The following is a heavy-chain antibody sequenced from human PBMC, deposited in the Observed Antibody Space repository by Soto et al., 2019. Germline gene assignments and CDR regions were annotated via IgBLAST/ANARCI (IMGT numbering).Heavy chain of an antibody. Sequence: SETLSLTCTVSGGSISSGGYYWRWIRQHPGKGLEWIGYIYYSGSTYYNPSLKSRVTISVDTSKNQFSLKLSSVTAADTAVYYCARGSDYYDSSGLYYFDYWGQGTLVTVSS. V-gene: IGHV4-31*03. CDR2: IYYSGST. CDR1: GGSISSGGYY. J-gene: IGHJ4*02. CDR3: ARGSDYYDSSGLYYFDY. D-gene: IGHD3-22*01.